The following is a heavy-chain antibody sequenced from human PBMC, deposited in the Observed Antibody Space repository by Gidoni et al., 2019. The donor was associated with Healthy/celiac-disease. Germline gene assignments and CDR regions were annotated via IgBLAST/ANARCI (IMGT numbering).Heavy chain of an antibody. J-gene: IGHJ6*02. CDR3: AKNYDFWSGYNFYYYYGMDV. V-gene: IGHV3-30*02. Sequence: AFIRYDGSNKYYADSVKGRFTISRDNSKNTLYLRMNSLRAEDTAVYYCAKNYDFWSGYNFYYYYGMDVWGQGTTVTVSS. CDR2: IRYDGSNK. D-gene: IGHD3-3*01.